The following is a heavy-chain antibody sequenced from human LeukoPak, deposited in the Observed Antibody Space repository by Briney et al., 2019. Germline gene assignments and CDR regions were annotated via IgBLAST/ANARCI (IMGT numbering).Heavy chain of an antibody. CDR3: ARVVSSGWYDAFDI. CDR2: IKQDGSEK. J-gene: IGHJ3*02. CDR1: GFTFSSYW. V-gene: IGHV3-7*01. D-gene: IGHD6-19*01. Sequence: GGSLRLSCAASGFTFSSYWMGWVRQAPGKGLEWVANIKQDGSEKYYVDSVKGRFTISRDNAKNSLYLQMNSLRAEDTAVYYCARVVSSGWYDAFDIWGQGTMVTVSS.